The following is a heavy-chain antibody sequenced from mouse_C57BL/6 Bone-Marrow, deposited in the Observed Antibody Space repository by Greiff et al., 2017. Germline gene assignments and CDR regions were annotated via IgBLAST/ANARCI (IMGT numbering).Heavy chain of an antibody. V-gene: IGHV1-61*01. CDR3: ARLRGWGFDD. J-gene: IGHJ2*01. Sequence: QVQLQQPGAELVRPGSSVKLSCKASGYTFTSYWMDWVKQRPGQGLAWIGNIYPSDSETHYNQKFKDKATLTVDKSSSTAYMQLSSLTSEDSAVYYCARLRGWGFDDWGQGTTLTVSA. CDR1: GYTFTSYW. CDR2: IYPSDSET.